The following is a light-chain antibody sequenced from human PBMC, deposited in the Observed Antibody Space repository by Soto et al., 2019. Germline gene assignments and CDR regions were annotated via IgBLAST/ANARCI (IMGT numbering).Light chain of an antibody. CDR3: SSYTSSSTPYV. Sequence: QSVLTQPASVSWSPGQSITISCTGTSSDVGGYNYVSWYQQHPGKAPKLMIYDVSNRPSGVSNRFSGSKSGNTASLTISGLQAEDEGDYYCSSYTSSSTPYVFGTGTKVTVL. J-gene: IGLJ1*01. CDR2: DVS. CDR1: SSDVGGYNY. V-gene: IGLV2-14*01.